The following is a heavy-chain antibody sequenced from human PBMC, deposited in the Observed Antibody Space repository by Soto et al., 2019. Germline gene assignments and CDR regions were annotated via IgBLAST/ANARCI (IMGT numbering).Heavy chain of an antibody. CDR2: IYYSWST. V-gene: IGHV4-31*03. CDR1: GVSITTGGYY. D-gene: IGHD4-17*01. Sequence: QVQLQESGPGLVKPSQTLSLTCTVSGVSITTGGYYWSWIRQHPGKGPEWLGYIYYSWSTYHNPSRERRVTISVDTSKNQFSLRLSSLTAADTAVYYCARGLSVTPFGYWGPGTLVAVSS. CDR3: ARGLSVTPFGY. J-gene: IGHJ4*02.